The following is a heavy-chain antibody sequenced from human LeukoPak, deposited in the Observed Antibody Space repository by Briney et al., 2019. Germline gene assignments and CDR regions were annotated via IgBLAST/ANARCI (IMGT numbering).Heavy chain of an antibody. Sequence: GASVKDSCKASGYTFTGYYMHWVRQAPGQGLEWMGWINPNSGGTNYAQKFQGRVTMTRDTSISTAYMELSRLRSDDTAVYYCARANYGDYVVYFDYWGQGTLVTVSS. D-gene: IGHD4-17*01. J-gene: IGHJ4*02. CDR2: INPNSGGT. V-gene: IGHV1-2*02. CDR1: GYTFTGYY. CDR3: ARANYGDYVVYFDY.